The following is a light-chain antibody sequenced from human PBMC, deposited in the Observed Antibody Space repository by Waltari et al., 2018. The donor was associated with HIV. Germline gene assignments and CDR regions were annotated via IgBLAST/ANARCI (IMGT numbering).Light chain of an antibody. CDR3: MQGTHWPPIT. CDR2: KVS. J-gene: IGKJ5*01. CDR1: QSLVYSYGNTH. Sequence: DVVMTQSPLSLPVTLGQPASISCRSSQSLVYSYGNTHWTWFQQRPGQSPRRQMYKVSNRDSGVPDRVSGRGSGTDCTLKISRVEAEDVGVFYCMQGTHWPPITFGQGTRLEIK. V-gene: IGKV2-30*01.